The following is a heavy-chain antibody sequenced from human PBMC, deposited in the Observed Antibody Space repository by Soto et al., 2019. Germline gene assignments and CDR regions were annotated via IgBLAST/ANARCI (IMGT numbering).Heavy chain of an antibody. J-gene: IGHJ4*02. CDR3: ARERAAAGRYYFDY. CDR1: GFTFSSYT. D-gene: IGHD6-13*01. CDR2: ISSRSSYI. V-gene: IGHV3-21*01. Sequence: GGSLRLSCAASGFTFSSYTMNWVRQAPGKGLEWVSSISSRSSYIYYADSVKGRFTISRDNSKNTLYLQMNSLRAEDTAVYYCARERAAAGRYYFDYWGQGTLVTVSS.